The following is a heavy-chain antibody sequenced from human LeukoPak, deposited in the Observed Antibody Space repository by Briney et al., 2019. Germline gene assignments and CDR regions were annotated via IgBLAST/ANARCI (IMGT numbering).Heavy chain of an antibody. CDR1: GGFLSGYY. Sequence: PSETLSLTRPVQGGFLSGYYWGLIRQPPGKGLEWIGEINHSGSTNYNPSLKSRVTISVDTSKNQFSLKLSSVTAADTAVYYCARGRSLDYWGQGTLVTVSS. CDR3: ARGRSLDY. J-gene: IGHJ4*02. V-gene: IGHV4-34*01. CDR2: INHSGST.